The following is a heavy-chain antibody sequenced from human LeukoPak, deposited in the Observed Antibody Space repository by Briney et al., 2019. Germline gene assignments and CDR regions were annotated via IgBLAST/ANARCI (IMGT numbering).Heavy chain of an antibody. Sequence: SETLSLTCAVYGGSFSGYCWSWIRQPPGKGLEWIGEINHSGSTNYNPSLKSRVTISVDTSKNQFSLKLSSVTAADTAVYYCARGYYDFWSGYYWFDPWGQGTLVTVSS. CDR2: INHSGST. J-gene: IGHJ5*02. CDR1: GGSFSGYC. V-gene: IGHV4-34*01. D-gene: IGHD3-3*01. CDR3: ARGYYDFWSGYYWFDP.